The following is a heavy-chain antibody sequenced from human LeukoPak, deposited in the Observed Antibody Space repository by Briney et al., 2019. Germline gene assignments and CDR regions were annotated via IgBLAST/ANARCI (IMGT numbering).Heavy chain of an antibody. V-gene: IGHV1-69*05. Sequence: ASVKVSCKASGGTFSSYAISWVRQAPGQGLEWMGGIIPIFGTANYAQKFQGRVTITTDESTSTAYMGLSSLRSEDTAVYYCASGIAAAGAFDYWGQGTLVTVSS. CDR1: GGTFSSYA. J-gene: IGHJ4*02. D-gene: IGHD6-13*01. CDR3: ASGIAAAGAFDY. CDR2: IIPIFGTA.